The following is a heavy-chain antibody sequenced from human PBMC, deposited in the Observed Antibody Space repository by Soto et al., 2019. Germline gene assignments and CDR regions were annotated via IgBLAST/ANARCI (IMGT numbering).Heavy chain of an antibody. Sequence: GGSLRLSCAASGFTFSCYAMSWVRQAPGKGLEWVSAISGSGGSTYYADSVKGRFTISRDNSKNTLYLQMNSLRAEDTAVYYCAKSGIVVVVAGYGMDVWGQGTTVTVSS. CDR2: ISGSGGST. CDR1: GFTFSCYA. V-gene: IGHV3-23*01. D-gene: IGHD2-15*01. CDR3: AKSGIVVVVAGYGMDV. J-gene: IGHJ6*02.